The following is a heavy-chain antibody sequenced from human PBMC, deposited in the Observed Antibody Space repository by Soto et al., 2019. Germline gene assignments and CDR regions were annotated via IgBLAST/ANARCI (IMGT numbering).Heavy chain of an antibody. CDR1: GGSISSGNYY. CDR2: IYYNGNT. D-gene: IGHD3-22*01. V-gene: IGHV4-30-4*01. CDR3: ARAPSTYYYDISGYYYNWFDP. Sequence: SETLSLTCSVSGGSISSGNYYWSWIRQAPGKGLEWIGYIYYNGNTYYNPSLESRATMSLDTSKKQFSLKLSSVTAADTAVYYCARAPSTYYYDISGYYYNWFDPWGQGTLVTVSS. J-gene: IGHJ5*02.